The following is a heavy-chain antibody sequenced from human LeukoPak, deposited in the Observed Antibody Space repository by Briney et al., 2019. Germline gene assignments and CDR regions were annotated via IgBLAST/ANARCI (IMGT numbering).Heavy chain of an antibody. CDR2: IYYSGST. CDR1: GGSISSSSYY. V-gene: IGHV4-39*07. Sequence: KPSETLSLTCTVSGGSISSSSYYWGWIRQPPGKGLEWIGSIYYSGSTYYNPSLKSRVTISVDTSKNQFSLKLSSVTAADTAVYYCAREEGTLVVVISGFDLWGRGTLVTVSS. CDR3: AREEGTLVVVISGFDL. D-gene: IGHD3-22*01. J-gene: IGHJ2*01.